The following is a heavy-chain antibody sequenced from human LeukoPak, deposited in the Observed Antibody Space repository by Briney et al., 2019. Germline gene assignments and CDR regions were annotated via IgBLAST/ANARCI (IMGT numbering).Heavy chain of an antibody. CDR3: AKVLVYSSLGTGQDY. D-gene: IGHD6-13*01. CDR1: GFTFSSYA. Sequence: PGGSLRLSCAASGFTFSSYAMSWVRQAPGKGLEWVSAISGSGGSTYYADSVKGRFTISRDNSKNTLYLQMNSLRAEDTAVYYCAKVLVYSSLGTGQDYWGQGTLVTISS. J-gene: IGHJ4*02. V-gene: IGHV3-23*01. CDR2: ISGSGGST.